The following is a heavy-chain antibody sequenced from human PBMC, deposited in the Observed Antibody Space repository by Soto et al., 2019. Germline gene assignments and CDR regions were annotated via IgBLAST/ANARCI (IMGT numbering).Heavy chain of an antibody. J-gene: IGHJ4*02. V-gene: IGHV3-23*01. CDR1: GFTFSSYS. Sequence: EVQLLESGGSLVQPGGSLRLSCADSGFTFSSYSMSWVRQAPGKGLEWVSGFRSGGDDDTTYYADSVRGRFTISRDNSKNTLFLQMNSLRAEDTAIYYCAKKVNSGSGSQFFDYWGQGTLVTVSS. CDR3: AKKVNSGSGSQFFDY. CDR2: SGGDDDTT. D-gene: IGHD3-10*01.